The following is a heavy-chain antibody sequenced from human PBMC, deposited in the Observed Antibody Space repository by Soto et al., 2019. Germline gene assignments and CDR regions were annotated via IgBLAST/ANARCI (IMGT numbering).Heavy chain of an antibody. CDR2: INHSGST. CDR3: ARGRYNWNDLSTLRAFDI. CDR1: GGSFSGYY. J-gene: IGHJ3*02. V-gene: IGHV4-34*01. Sequence: QVQLQQWGAGLLKPSETLSLTCAVYGGSFSGYYWSWIRQPPGKGLEWMGEINHSGSTNYNPSLKRRVTISVDTSKNQFSLKLRCVTAADRAVYYCARGRYNWNDLSTLRAFDIWGQGTMVTVSS. D-gene: IGHD1-1*01.